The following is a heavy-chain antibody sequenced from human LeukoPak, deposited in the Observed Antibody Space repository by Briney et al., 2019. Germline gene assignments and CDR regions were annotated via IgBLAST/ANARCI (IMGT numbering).Heavy chain of an antibody. CDR2: ISGSGGRT. CDR1: GFTVNTYA. V-gene: IGHV3-23*01. D-gene: IGHD6-6*01. J-gene: IGHJ4*02. Sequence: GGSLRLSCAASGFTVNTYAMSWVRQAPGKGLEWVSGISGSGGRTYYADSVKGRFTISRVNSKNTLYLQMNSLRVADTAVYYCAKDLAEYSDSSGYFDYWGQGTLVTVSS. CDR3: AKDLAEYSDSSGYFDY.